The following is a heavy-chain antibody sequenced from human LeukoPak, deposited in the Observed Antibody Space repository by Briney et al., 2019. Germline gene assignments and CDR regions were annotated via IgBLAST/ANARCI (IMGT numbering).Heavy chain of an antibody. CDR3: AKDGDGYYGSGSYSDY. Sequence: GGSLRLSCAASGFTFSSYSMNWVRQAPGKGLECVSSISSSSSYIYYADAVKGRFTISRDNSINTLYLQMNSLRAEDTSVYYCAKDGDGYYGSGSYSDYWGQGTLVTVSS. CDR1: GFTFSSYS. V-gene: IGHV3-21*01. CDR2: ISSSSSYI. D-gene: IGHD3-10*01. J-gene: IGHJ4*02.